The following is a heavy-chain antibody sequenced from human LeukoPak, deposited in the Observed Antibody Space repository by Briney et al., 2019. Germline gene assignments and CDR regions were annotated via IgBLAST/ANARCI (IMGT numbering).Heavy chain of an antibody. D-gene: IGHD1-26*01. CDR3: ARSHSGSYYGGDDY. J-gene: IGHJ4*02. CDR1: GYTFTSCG. Sequence: GASVKVSCKASGYTFTSCGISWVRQAPGQGLEWMGWISAYNGNTNYAQKLQGRVTMTTDTSTSTAYMELRSLRSDDTAVYYCARSHSGSYYGGDDYWGQGTLVTVSS. V-gene: IGHV1-18*01. CDR2: ISAYNGNT.